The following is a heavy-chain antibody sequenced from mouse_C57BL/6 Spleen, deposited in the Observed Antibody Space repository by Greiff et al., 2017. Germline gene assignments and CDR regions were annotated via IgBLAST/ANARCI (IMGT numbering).Heavy chain of an antibody. V-gene: IGHV1-63*01. CDR3: ARGGNYVELAMDY. CDR2: IYPGGGYT. D-gene: IGHD2-1*01. CDR1: GYTFTNYW. J-gene: IGHJ4*01. Sequence: QVQLQQSGAELVRPGTSVKMSCKASGYTFTNYWIGWAKQRPGHGLEWIGDIYPGGGYTNYNEKFKGKATLTADKSSSTAYMQFSSLTSEDSAIYYCARGGNYVELAMDYWGQGTSVTVSS.